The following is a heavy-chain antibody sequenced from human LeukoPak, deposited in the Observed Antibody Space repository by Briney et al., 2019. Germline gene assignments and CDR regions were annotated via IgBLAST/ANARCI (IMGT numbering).Heavy chain of an antibody. CDR2: IKQDGSEE. Sequence: GGSLRLSCAASGFTFSSYWMSWVRQAPGKGLEWVANIKQDGSEEYYVDSVKGRFTISRDNAKNSLYLQMNSLRAEDTAVYYCARDLGYCSSTSCLYGRVFDYWGQGTLVTVSS. V-gene: IGHV3-7*03. J-gene: IGHJ4*02. CDR3: ARDLGYCSSTSCLYGRVFDY. CDR1: GFTFSSYW. D-gene: IGHD2-2*01.